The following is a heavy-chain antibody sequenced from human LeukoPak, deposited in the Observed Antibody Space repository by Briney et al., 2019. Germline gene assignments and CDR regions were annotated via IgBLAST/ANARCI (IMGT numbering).Heavy chain of an antibody. Sequence: PGGSLRLSCAASGFTFDDYGMSWVRQAPGKGLEWVSGTNWNGGSTGYADSVKGRFTISRDNAKNSLYLQMNSLRAEDTALYYCAREGRYYDSSGYFDYWGQGTLVTVSS. D-gene: IGHD3-22*01. V-gene: IGHV3-20*04. J-gene: IGHJ4*02. CDR3: AREGRYYDSSGYFDY. CDR1: GFTFDDYG. CDR2: TNWNGGST.